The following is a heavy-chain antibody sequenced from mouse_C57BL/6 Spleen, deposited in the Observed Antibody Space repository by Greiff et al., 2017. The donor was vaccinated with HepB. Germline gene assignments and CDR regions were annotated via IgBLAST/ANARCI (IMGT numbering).Heavy chain of an antibody. D-gene: IGHD1-1*01. CDR3: ARDKNYGSSHYFDY. CDR2: ISDGGSYT. J-gene: IGHJ2*01. V-gene: IGHV5-4*01. Sequence: EVMLVESGGGLVKPGGSLKLSCAASGFTFSSYSMSWVRQTPEKRLEWVATISDGGSYTYYPDNVKGRFTISGDNAKNSPYLQMSHLKSEATAMYYCARDKNYGSSHYFDYWGQGTTLTVSS. CDR1: GFTFSSYS.